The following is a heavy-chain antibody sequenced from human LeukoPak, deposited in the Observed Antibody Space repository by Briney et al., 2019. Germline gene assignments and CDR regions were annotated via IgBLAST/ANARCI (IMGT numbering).Heavy chain of an antibody. D-gene: IGHD5-18*01. Sequence: PSETLSLTCTVSNYSISSSHYWGWIRQPPGKGLEGIGSLFHSGGTYYTPSLKSRVTISLDTSKNQFSLRLTSVTAADTALYYCARGEAVYSYGPLYYFDYWGQGTLVAVSS. CDR3: ARGEAVYSYGPLYYFDY. V-gene: IGHV4-38-2*02. CDR1: NYSISSSHY. CDR2: LFHSGGT. J-gene: IGHJ4*02.